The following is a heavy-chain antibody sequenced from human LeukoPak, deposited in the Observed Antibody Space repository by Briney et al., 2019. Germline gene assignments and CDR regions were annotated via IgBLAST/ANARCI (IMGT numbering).Heavy chain of an antibody. Sequence: GASVKVSCKASGGTLSSYAISWVRQAPGQGLEWMGRIIPILGIANYAQKFQGRVTITADKSTSTAYMELSSLRSEDTAVYYCARRATDYYDSSGYYPPFDYWGQGTLVTVSS. CDR1: GGTLSSYA. CDR2: IIPILGIA. J-gene: IGHJ4*02. CDR3: ARRATDYYDSSGYYPPFDY. D-gene: IGHD3-22*01. V-gene: IGHV1-69*04.